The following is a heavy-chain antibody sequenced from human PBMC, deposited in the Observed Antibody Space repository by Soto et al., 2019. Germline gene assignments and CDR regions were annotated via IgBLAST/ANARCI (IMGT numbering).Heavy chain of an antibody. CDR1: GFTFSNAW. J-gene: IGHJ4*02. V-gene: IGHV3-15*01. CDR2: NKSKTDGGRT. D-gene: IGHD3-3*01. Sequence: GGSLRLSCAASGFTFSNAWMSWVRQAPGKGLEWVGRNKSKTDGGRTDYAAPVKGRFTISRDDSKNTLYLQMNSLKTEDAAVYYCTTDIPGYDLWPYWGQGTPVTVSS. CDR3: TTDIPGYDLWPY.